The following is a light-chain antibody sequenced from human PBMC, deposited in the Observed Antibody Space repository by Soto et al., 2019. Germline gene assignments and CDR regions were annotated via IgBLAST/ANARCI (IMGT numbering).Light chain of an antibody. CDR1: QGVSNY. J-gene: IGKJ1*01. CDR2: AAS. V-gene: IGKV1-27*01. CDR3: QKYNSAPRT. Sequence: IQLTQFPSSLSASVGDRVTITCRASQGVSNYLAWYQQKPGKVPKLLIYAASTLQSGVPSRFSGSGSGTDFTLTISSLQPEDVATYYCQKYNSAPRTFGQGTKVDIK.